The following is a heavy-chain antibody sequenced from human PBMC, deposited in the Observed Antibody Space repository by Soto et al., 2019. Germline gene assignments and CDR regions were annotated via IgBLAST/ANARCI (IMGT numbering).Heavy chain of an antibody. CDR3: ASLPAAIVY. D-gene: IGHD2-2*02. Sequence: SETLSLTCTVSVGSISSYYWSWIRQPPGKGLEWIGYIYYSGSTNYNPSLKSRVTISVDTSKNQFSLKLSSVTAADTAVYYCASLPAAIVYWGQGTLVTVSS. J-gene: IGHJ4*02. CDR2: IYYSGST. V-gene: IGHV4-59*01. CDR1: VGSISSYY.